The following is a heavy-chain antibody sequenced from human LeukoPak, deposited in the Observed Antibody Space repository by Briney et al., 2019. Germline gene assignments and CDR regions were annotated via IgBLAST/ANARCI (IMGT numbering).Heavy chain of an antibody. J-gene: IGHJ5*02. CDR1: GFTVSSNY. V-gene: IGHV3-66*01. CDR3: ARGPPFDP. Sequence: GGSLRLSCAASGFTVSSNYMSWVRQAPGKGLEWVSVIYSGGNTYYADSVKGRFTISRDSSKNTVYLQMNSLRDEDTAVYYCARGPPFDPWGQGTLVTVSS. CDR2: IYSGGNT.